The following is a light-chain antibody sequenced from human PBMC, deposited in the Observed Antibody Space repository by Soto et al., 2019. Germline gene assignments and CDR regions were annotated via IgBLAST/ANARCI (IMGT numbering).Light chain of an antibody. V-gene: IGKV3-15*01. CDR2: ESS. Sequence: EIVMTQSPATLSLSPGERATLSCRASQSVYSNLAWYQQKPGQTLRLLIYESSTRDTGIPARFSGGGSGTEFTLTISSSQSEDFVYYFCQQYQSWPLTFGGGTKVEIK. CDR3: QQYQSWPLT. CDR1: QSVYSN. J-gene: IGKJ4*01.